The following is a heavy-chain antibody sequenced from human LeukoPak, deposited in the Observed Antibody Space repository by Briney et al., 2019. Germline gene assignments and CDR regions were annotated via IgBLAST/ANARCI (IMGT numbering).Heavy chain of an antibody. CDR3: ARDPEVAVAVKSNWFDP. CDR2: ISSSSSYI. J-gene: IGHJ5*02. Sequence: KPGGSLRLSCAASGFTFSSYSMNWVRQAPGRGLEWVSSISSSSSYIYYADSVKGRFTISRDNAKNSLYLQMNSLRAEDTAVYYCARDPEVAVAVKSNWFDPWGQGTLVTVSS. D-gene: IGHD6-19*01. CDR1: GFTFSSYS. V-gene: IGHV3-21*01.